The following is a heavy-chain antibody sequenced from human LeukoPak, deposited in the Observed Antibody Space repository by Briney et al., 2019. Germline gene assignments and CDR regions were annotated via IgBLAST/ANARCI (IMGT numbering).Heavy chain of an antibody. V-gene: IGHV3-7*01. Sequence: GGSLRLSCEASGFSMSVCWMSWVRQAPGKRLEWVGNVKQDGSERNYVDSVKGRFTISRDSAKKSLYLQMNSLRAEDTAVYYCARDWGAYYHFFDYWGQGTLVTVSS. CDR2: VKQDGSER. J-gene: IGHJ4*02. CDR3: ARDWGAYYHFFDY. D-gene: IGHD3-22*01. CDR1: GFSMSVCW.